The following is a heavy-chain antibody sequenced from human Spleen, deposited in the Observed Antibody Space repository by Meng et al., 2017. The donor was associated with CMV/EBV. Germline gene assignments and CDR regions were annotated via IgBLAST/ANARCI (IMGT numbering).Heavy chain of an antibody. CDR1: GFTVSTNY. CDR2: IYSGDNT. J-gene: IGHJ4*02. D-gene: IGHD6-6*01. Sequence: GESLKISCAASGFTVSTNYMSWVRQAPGKGLEWVSIIYSGDNTNYADSVKGRFIISRDNSKNTLYLQMSNLRAEDTAVYYCARRTFSSSGDYWGQGTLVTVSS. V-gene: IGHV3-53*01. CDR3: ARRTFSSSGDY.